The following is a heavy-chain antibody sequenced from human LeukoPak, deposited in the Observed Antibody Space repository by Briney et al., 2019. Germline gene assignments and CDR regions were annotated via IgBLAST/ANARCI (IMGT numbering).Heavy chain of an antibody. V-gene: IGHV3-48*03. D-gene: IGHD5-12*01. CDR1: GFTFSSYE. CDR3: ARVRDSGYVYFDY. Sequence: PGGSLRLSCAASGFTFSSYEMSWVRQAPGKGLEWVSYISSSGSTIYYADSVKGRFTISRDNAKNSLYLQMNSLRAEDTAVYYCARVRDSGYVYFDYWGQGTLVTVSS. J-gene: IGHJ4*02. CDR2: ISSSGSTI.